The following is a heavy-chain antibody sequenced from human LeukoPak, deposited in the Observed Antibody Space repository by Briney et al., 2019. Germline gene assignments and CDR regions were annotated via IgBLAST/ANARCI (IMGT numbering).Heavy chain of an antibody. CDR3: ASSGASNYDSSGYYSYYGMDV. CDR1: GYTFTGYY. Sequence: ASVKVSCKASGYTFTGYYMHWVRQAPGQGLEWMGWINPNSGGTNYAQKFQGRVTMTRDTSISTAYMELSRLRSDDTAVYYCASSGASNYDSSGYYSYYGMDVWGQGTTVTVSS. V-gene: IGHV1-2*02. CDR2: INPNSGGT. J-gene: IGHJ6*02. D-gene: IGHD3-22*01.